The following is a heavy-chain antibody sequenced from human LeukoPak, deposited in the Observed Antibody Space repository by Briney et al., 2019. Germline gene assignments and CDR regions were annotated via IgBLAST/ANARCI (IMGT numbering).Heavy chain of an antibody. Sequence: PSETLSLTCSVSGGSLSSYYWSWIRQPPGKGLEWIGYIYYSGSTNYHPSLKSRLIISADRSKNQFTLKLSSVTAADTAVYYCARDVYCGGDCFYFDSWGQGTLVTVSP. CDR3: ARDVYCGGDCFYFDS. CDR1: GGSLSSYY. V-gene: IGHV4-59*01. J-gene: IGHJ4*02. CDR2: IYYSGST. D-gene: IGHD2-21*02.